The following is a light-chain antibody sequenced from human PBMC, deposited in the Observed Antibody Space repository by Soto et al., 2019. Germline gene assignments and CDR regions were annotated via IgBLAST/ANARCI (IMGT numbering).Light chain of an antibody. J-gene: IGKJ4*01. CDR2: AAS. CDR3: QQVNNYPLT. Sequence: IQLTQSPSSLSASVGDRVTITCRASQGLSSYLAWYQQKPGKAPKLLIYAASTLQSGVPSRFSGSESGTDFTLTISSLQHEDFGTYYCQQVNNYPLTFGGGTKVEIK. CDR1: QGLSSY. V-gene: IGKV1-9*01.